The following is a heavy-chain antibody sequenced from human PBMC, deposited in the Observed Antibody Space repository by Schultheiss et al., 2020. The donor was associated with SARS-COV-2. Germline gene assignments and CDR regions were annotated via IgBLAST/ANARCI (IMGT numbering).Heavy chain of an antibody. CDR3: ARQGYSYGGTFDY. D-gene: IGHD5-18*01. CDR2: ISSSGSTI. J-gene: IGHJ4*02. Sequence: GGSLRLSCAASGFTFSSYEMNWVRQAPGKGLEWVSYISSSGSTIYYADSVKGRFTISRDNAKNSLYLQMNSLRAEDTAVYYCARQGYSYGGTFDYWGQGTLVTVSS. CDR1: GFTFSSYE. V-gene: IGHV3-48*03.